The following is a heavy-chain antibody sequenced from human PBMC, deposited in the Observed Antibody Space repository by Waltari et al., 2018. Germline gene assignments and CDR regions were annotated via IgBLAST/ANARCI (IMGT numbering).Heavy chain of an antibody. CDR1: GFTFSSYS. Sequence: EVQLVESGGGLVKPGGSLRLSCAASGFTFSSYSMNWVRQAPGKGLEWVSSISSSSSYIYYADSVKGRFTISRDNAKNSLYLQMNSLRAEDTAVYYCARATYYYGSGSYYKIDYWGQGTLVTVSS. CDR3: ARATYYYGSGSYYKIDY. CDR2: ISSSSSYI. V-gene: IGHV3-21*01. D-gene: IGHD3-10*01. J-gene: IGHJ4*02.